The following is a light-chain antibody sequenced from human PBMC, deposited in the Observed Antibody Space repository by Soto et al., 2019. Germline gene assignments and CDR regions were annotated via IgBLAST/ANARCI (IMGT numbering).Light chain of an antibody. Sequence: DTQMTQSPSTLSASVGDRVTITCRASQSISSWLAWYQQKPGKAPKLLIYDASSLARGAPSRFSGSGSATEFPRTISSLQPDDFATYYCEQYNSYSSFGQGTKLEIK. CDR2: DAS. CDR1: QSISSW. J-gene: IGKJ2*01. V-gene: IGKV1-5*01. CDR3: EQYNSYSS.